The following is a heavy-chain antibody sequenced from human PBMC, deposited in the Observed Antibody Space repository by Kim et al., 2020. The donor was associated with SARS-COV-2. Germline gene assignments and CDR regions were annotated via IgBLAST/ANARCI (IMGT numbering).Heavy chain of an antibody. CDR1: GYTFTGYY. Sequence: ASVKVSCKASGYTFTGYYMHWVRQAPGQGLEWMGWINPNSGGTNYAQKFQGRVTMTRDTSISTAYMELSRLRSDDTAVYYCARVIAAAGTRTRPFDYWGQGTLVTVSS. CDR3: ARVIAAAGTRTRPFDY. V-gene: IGHV1-2*02. D-gene: IGHD6-13*01. CDR2: INPNSGGT. J-gene: IGHJ4*02.